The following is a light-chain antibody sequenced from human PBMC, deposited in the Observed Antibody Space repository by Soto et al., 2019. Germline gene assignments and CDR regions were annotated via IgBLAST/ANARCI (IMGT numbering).Light chain of an antibody. CDR1: NSNIGSNT. CDR3: AAWDDSLIGRV. CDR2: YDN. Sequence: QPVLTQPPSASGTPGQRVTISCSGSNSNIGSNTVNWYQQLPGTAPKLLIYYDNLRPSGVPDRIPGSKSGTSASLAISGLQSDDEADYYCAAWDDSLIGRVFGTGTKLTVL. V-gene: IGLV1-44*01. J-gene: IGLJ1*01.